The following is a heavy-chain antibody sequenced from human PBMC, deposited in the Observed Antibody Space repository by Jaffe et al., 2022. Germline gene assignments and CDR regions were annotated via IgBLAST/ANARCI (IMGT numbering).Heavy chain of an antibody. CDR1: GGSVRSSGDY. CDR3: AGRKDTAVVPAVD. CDR2: INYSGST. J-gene: IGHJ4*02. D-gene: IGHD2-2*01. Sequence: QLQLQESGPGLVKPSETLSLTCTVSGGSVRSSGDYRVWIRQAPGKGLEWIASINYSGSTYYNPSLKSRVTISVDTSKNQFSLKLTSVTAADTAVYYCAGRKDTAVVPAVDWGQGTLVTVSS. V-gene: IGHV4-39*01.